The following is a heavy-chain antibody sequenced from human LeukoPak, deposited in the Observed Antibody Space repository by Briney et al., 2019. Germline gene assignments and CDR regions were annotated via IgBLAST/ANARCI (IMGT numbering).Heavy chain of an antibody. CDR2: IYYSRST. CDR3: ARDKAVGGLDY. Sequence: SDTLSLTCTVSGGSISSGRYYWSWIRQHPAKGLEWIGYIYYSRSTYYNPSLKSRVTISVDTSKNKFSLKLSSVTAADTAVYYCARDKAVGGLDYWGQGTLVTVSS. J-gene: IGHJ4*02. CDR1: GGSISSGRYY. D-gene: IGHD1-26*01. V-gene: IGHV4-31*03.